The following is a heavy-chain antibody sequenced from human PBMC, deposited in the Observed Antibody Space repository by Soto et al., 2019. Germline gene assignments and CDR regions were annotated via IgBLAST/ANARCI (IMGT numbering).Heavy chain of an antibody. D-gene: IGHD6-13*01. Sequence: QVQVVESGGGVVQPGKSLRLSCAASGFTFSKYGLHWVRQAPGKGLEWVAYIWYDGSNKYYADSVKGRFTISIDNSKNTLYLQMNSLRGGDTAIYYCARDMYSSSWHKADYYYYAVDVWGQGTTVIVSS. V-gene: IGHV3-33*01. J-gene: IGHJ6*02. CDR1: GFTFSKYG. CDR3: ARDMYSSSWHKADYYYYAVDV. CDR2: IWYDGSNK.